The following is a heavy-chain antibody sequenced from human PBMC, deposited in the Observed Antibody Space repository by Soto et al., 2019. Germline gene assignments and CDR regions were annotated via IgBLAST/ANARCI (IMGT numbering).Heavy chain of an antibody. CDR3: ARFREGAFDI. J-gene: IGHJ3*02. D-gene: IGHD3-10*01. Sequence: GGSLRLSCAASGFTFSSYSMNWVRQAPGKGLEWVSSISSSSSYIYYADSVKGRFTISRDNAKNSLYLQMNSLRAEDTGVYYCARFREGAFDIWGQGTMVTVSS. V-gene: IGHV3-21*01. CDR2: ISSSSSYI. CDR1: GFTFSSYS.